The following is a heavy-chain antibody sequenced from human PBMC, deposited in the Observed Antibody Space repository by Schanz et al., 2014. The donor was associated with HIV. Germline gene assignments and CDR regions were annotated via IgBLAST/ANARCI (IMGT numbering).Heavy chain of an antibody. D-gene: IGHD4-17*01. V-gene: IGHV3-21*06. CDR2: IGSGGGYK. CDR3: ARDLHDYGDARTDY. Sequence: VQLVESGGGVVQPGGSLRLSCVASGFPFSNFAMSWVRQDPGRGLEWVSSIGSGGGYKYYADSVNGRFTISRDNAKNSLHLQMSRLGAEDTAVYYCARDLHDYGDARTDYWGQGILVTVSS. CDR1: GFPFSNFA. J-gene: IGHJ4*02.